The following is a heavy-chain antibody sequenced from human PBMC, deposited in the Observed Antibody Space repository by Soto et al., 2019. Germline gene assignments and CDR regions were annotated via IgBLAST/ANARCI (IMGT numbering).Heavy chain of an antibody. CDR2: INWNSDTI. CDR3: AMSNSNDLYYHFES. CDR1: GFRFDDYA. Sequence: EVQLVESGGGSVQPGGSLRLSCVASGFRFDDYAMHWVRQRPGKGLEWVSGINWNSDTIGYDDSVKGRFIVSRDNAEGSLLLQMSTLRAEDTASYFCAMSNSNDLYYHFESWGQGTPVTVSS. V-gene: IGHV3-9*01. D-gene: IGHD3-10*01. J-gene: IGHJ4*02.